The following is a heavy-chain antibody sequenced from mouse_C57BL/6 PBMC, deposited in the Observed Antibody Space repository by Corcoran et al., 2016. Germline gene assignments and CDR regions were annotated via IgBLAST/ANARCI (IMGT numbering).Heavy chain of an antibody. J-gene: IGHJ3*01. D-gene: IGHD1-1*01. CDR1: GYTFTTYG. CDR3: ARYGSSKSAY. Sequence: QIQLVQSGPELKKPGETVKISCKASGYTFTTYGMSWVKQAPGKGLKWMGWINTYSGVPTYADDFKGRFAFSLETSASTAYLQINNLKNEDTATYFGARYGSSKSAYWGQGTLVTVSA. CDR2: INTYSGVP. V-gene: IGHV9-3*01.